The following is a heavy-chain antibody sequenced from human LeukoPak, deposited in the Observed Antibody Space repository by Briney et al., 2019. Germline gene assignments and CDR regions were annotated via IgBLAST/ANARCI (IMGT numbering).Heavy chain of an antibody. V-gene: IGHV1-3*01. CDR1: GYTXTNYA. J-gene: IGHJ4*02. D-gene: IGHD5-24*01. CDR2: INAGTGNT. Sequence: SVKVSCKASGYTXTNYAMHWVRQAPGQRLEWMGWINAGTGNTKYSQKFQGRVTITRDTSASTAYMELSSLRSEDTAVYYCARLRDGYNYFDYWGQGTLVTVSS. CDR3: ARLRDGYNYFDY.